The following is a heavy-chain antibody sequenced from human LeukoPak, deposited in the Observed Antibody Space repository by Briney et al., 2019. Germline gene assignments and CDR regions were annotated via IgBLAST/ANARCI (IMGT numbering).Heavy chain of an antibody. CDR2: INPSGGST. V-gene: IGHV1-46*01. CDR3: AREGGCSGGSCYSRSNWFDP. Sequence: APVKVSCKASGYTFTSYYMHWVRQAPGQGLEWMGIINPSGGSTSYAQKFQGRVTMTRDTSTSTVYMELSSLRSEDTAVYYCAREGGCSGGSCYSRSNWFDPRGQGTPVTVSS. J-gene: IGHJ5*02. CDR1: GYTFTSYY. D-gene: IGHD2-15*01.